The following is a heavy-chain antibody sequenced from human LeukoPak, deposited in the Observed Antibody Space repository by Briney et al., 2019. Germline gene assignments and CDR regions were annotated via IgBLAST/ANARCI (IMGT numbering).Heavy chain of an antibody. D-gene: IGHD4-17*01. CDR1: GFTFSSYV. CDR2: ISGSGGSA. CDR3: AKDGYGDLDY. J-gene: IGHJ4*02. V-gene: IGHV3-23*01. Sequence: GGSLRLSCAASGFTFSSYVMSWVRQAPGKGLEWVSAISGSGGSAYYADSVKGRFTISRGNSKNTLYLQMNSLRAEDTAVYYCAKDGYGDLDYWGQGTLVTVSS.